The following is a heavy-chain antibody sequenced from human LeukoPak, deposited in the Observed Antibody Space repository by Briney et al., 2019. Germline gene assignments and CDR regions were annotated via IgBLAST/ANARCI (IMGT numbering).Heavy chain of an antibody. V-gene: IGHV3-53*01. D-gene: IGHD1-26*01. J-gene: IGHJ6*03. CDR2: IYSGGST. CDR3: ARLVGATTDYYYYYYMDV. Sequence: GGSLRLSCAASGFTVGSNYMSWVRQAPGKGLEWVSVIYSGGSTYYADSVKGRFTISRDNSKNTLYLQMNSLRAEDTAVYYCARLVGATTDYYYYYYMDVWGKGTTVTVSS. CDR1: GFTVGSNY.